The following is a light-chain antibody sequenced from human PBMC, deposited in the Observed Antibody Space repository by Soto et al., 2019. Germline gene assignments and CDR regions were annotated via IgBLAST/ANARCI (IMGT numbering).Light chain of an antibody. CDR2: DAP. CDR1: QSVSSSY. J-gene: IGKJ5*01. V-gene: IGKV3D-20*02. Sequence: EIVWTQSPGTLSLSPGERASLSCRSSQSVSSSYLAWYQQKSGQAPRLLMYDAPSRATGIPARFSGSGSGTDFTLTISSLEPEDFAVYYCQQRFNWPITFGQGTRLEI. CDR3: QQRFNWPIT.